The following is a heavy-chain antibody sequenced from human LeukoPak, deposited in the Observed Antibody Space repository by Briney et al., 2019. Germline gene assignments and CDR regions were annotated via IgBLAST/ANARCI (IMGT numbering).Heavy chain of an antibody. Sequence: SETLSLTCTVSGGSISSSSYYWGWIRQPPGKGLEWIGSIYYSGSTYYNPSLKSRVTISVDTSKNQFSLKLSSVTAADTAVYYCARQAVAGTDYFGYWGQGTLVTVSS. V-gene: IGHV4-39*01. J-gene: IGHJ4*02. CDR3: ARQAVAGTDYFGY. D-gene: IGHD6-19*01. CDR1: GGSISSSSYY. CDR2: IYYSGST.